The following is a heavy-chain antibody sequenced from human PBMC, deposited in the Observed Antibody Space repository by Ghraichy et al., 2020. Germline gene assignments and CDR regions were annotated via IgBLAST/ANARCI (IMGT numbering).Heavy chain of an antibody. V-gene: IGHV3-53*01. D-gene: IGHD3-3*01. CDR3: VLGDYWRGFR. Sequence: GGSLRLSCAATDFTVANNYVSWVRQAPGKGLEWVSTIYRQGGSEYIDSVKGRFTISRDSSKNTVSLQMNSLRDEGTAVYYCVLGDYWRGFRWGQATLVTV. CDR1: DFTVANNY. CDR2: IYRQGGS. J-gene: IGHJ4*02.